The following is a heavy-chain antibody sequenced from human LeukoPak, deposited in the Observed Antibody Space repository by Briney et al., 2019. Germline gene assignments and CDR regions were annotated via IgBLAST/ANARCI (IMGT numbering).Heavy chain of an antibody. D-gene: IGHD2-21*01. CDR3: ARYSEVYYYVDV. V-gene: IGHV3-48*03. CDR1: GFTFSSYE. Sequence: GGSLRLSCAASGFTFSSYEMNWVRQAPGKGLEWVSYISSSGSTIYYADSVKGRFTISRDNAKNSLYLQMNSLRVEDTAVYFCARYSEVYYYVDVWGTGTTVTVSS. CDR2: ISSSGSTI. J-gene: IGHJ6*03.